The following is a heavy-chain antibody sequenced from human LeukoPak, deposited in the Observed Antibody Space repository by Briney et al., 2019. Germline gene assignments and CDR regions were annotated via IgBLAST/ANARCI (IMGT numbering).Heavy chain of an antibody. D-gene: IGHD6-19*01. CDR3: ARDRGSGWYPNWFDP. CDR2: IYYSGTT. J-gene: IGHJ5*02. CDR1: GGSISSYY. V-gene: IGHV4-59*01. Sequence: SETLSLTCAVYGGSISSYYWSWIRQPPGKGLEWIGYIYYSGTTNYNPSLKSRVTISVDTSKNQFSLKLSSVTAADTAVYYCARDRGSGWYPNWFDPWGQGTLVTVSS.